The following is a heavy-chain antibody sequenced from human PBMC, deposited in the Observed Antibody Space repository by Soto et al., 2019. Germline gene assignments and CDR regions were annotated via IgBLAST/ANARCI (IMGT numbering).Heavy chain of an antibody. CDR2: ISAYNGDT. D-gene: IGHD1-1*01. Sequence: QAQLVQSGVEVQKPGASVKVSCKASGFTFIKYGFTWVRQAPGQGLEWMGWISAYNGDTHYAQKLQGRVTLTTDTSTSTAYMELRSLRSDDTAVYYCARKGTGQPLDYWGQGALVTVSS. CDR3: ARKGTGQPLDY. V-gene: IGHV1-18*04. CDR1: GFTFIKYG. J-gene: IGHJ4*02.